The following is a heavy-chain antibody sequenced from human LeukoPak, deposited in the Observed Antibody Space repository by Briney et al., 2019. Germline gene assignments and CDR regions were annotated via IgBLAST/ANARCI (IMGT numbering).Heavy chain of an antibody. CDR2: ISSSSSDT. D-gene: IGHD3-22*01. Sequence: GGSLRLSCAASGFTFSDYYMTWIRQAPGKGLEWVSYISSSSSDTNYADSVRGRFTVSRDNDKNTLYLQMNSLRAEDTAVYYCARRGYESSGPKYYFDHWGQGILVTVSS. CDR1: GFTFSDYY. CDR3: ARRGYESSGPKYYFDH. V-gene: IGHV3-11*03. J-gene: IGHJ4*02.